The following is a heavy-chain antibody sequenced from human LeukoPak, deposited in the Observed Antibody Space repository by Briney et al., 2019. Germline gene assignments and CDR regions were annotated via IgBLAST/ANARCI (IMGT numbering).Heavy chain of an antibody. CDR1: GFTFNNYG. Sequence: GGSLRLSCATSGFTFNNYGMHWVRQAPGKGLECVALISNDGSKKYYAGSAKGRFTISRDNSRNTVFLEMNSLRGDDAAVYFCARDWGRGDSKYLDFWGQGILVTVSS. CDR3: ARDWGRGDSKYLDF. V-gene: IGHV3-30*03. J-gene: IGHJ4*02. D-gene: IGHD4-17*01. CDR2: ISNDGSKK.